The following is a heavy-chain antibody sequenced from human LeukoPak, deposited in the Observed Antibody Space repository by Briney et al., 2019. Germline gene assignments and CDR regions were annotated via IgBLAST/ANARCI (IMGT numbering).Heavy chain of an antibody. D-gene: IGHD2-2*01. CDR1: LGAFSSYF. J-gene: IGHJ6*02. Sequence: SSVKVSCKASLGAFSSYFFSWVRQAPAQGLEWVGRVIPTLGIANYAQRFRGRVTSTADEPTSTAYMELSSLRSEDTAVYHCARGLYCSSSTSCYDYGVDVWGQGTTVTVSS. V-gene: IGHV1-69*04. CDR2: VIPTLGIA. CDR3: ARGLYCSSSTSCYDYGVDV.